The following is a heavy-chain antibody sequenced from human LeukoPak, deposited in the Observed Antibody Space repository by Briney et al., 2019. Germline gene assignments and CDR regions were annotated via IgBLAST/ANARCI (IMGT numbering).Heavy chain of an antibody. D-gene: IGHD2-2*01. V-gene: IGHV1-69*13. CDR3: ASSDRGVVPAATFY. Sequence: SVKVSCKASGYTFNNHYMYWVRQAPGQGLEWMGGIIPIFGTANYAQKFQGRVTITADESTSTAYMELSSLRSEDTAVYYCASSDRGVVPAATFYWGQGTLVTVSS. J-gene: IGHJ4*02. CDR1: GYTFNNHY. CDR2: IIPIFGTA.